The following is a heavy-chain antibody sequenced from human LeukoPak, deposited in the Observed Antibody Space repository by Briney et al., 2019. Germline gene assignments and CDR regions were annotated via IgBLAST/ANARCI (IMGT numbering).Heavy chain of an antibody. CDR2: IDHSGST. D-gene: IGHD4-11*01. V-gene: IGHV4-38-2*02. CDR1: GYSISSGYY. Sequence: SSETLSLTCAVSGYSISSGYYWGWIRQPPGKGLEWIGSIDHSGSTYYNPSLKSRVTISVDTSKNQFSLKLSSVTAADTAVYYCAREGNRVLIPETYDYSNYVALSGQGTLVTVSS. J-gene: IGHJ5*02. CDR3: AREGNRVLIPETYDYSNYVAL.